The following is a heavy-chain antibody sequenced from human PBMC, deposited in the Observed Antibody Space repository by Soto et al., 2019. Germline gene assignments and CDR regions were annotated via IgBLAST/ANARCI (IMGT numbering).Heavy chain of an antibody. CDR3: ARDRSYYGSGCAFDI. CDR2: ISGSGGST. CDR1: GFTFSSYA. J-gene: IGHJ3*02. D-gene: IGHD3-10*01. Sequence: TGGSLRLSCAASGFTFSSYAMSWVRQAPGKGLEWVSAISGSGGSTYYADSVKGRFTISRDNAKNTLYLQMNSLRAEDTAVYYCARDRSYYGSGCAFDIWGQGTMVTVSS. V-gene: IGHV3-23*01.